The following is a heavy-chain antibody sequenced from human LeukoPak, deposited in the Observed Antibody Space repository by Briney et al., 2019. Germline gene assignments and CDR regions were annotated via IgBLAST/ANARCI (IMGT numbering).Heavy chain of an antibody. V-gene: IGHV3-21*01. CDR2: MSSGSRYI. J-gene: IGHJ4*02. Sequence: PGGSLRLSCAASAFSFSGPSMTWVRQAPGKGLEWVSSMSSGSRYIYYADSVRGRFTISRDNAKNSLYLLMNSLRAEDTAVYYCTRDRPTGASRVFVVQWGQGTLVTVSS. CDR3: TRDRPTGASRVFVVQ. D-gene: IGHD3-3*01. CDR1: AFSFSGPS.